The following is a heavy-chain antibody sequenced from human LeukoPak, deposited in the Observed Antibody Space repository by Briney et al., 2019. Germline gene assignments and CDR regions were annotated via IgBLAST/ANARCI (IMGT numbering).Heavy chain of an antibody. CDR1: GFTFDDYG. Sequence: GGSLRLSCAASGFTFDDYGMSWVRQAPGKGLEWVSGINWNGGSTGYADSVKGRFTISRDNAKNSLYLQMNSLRAEDTALYYCARDAVVTTQFYYYYYMDVWGKGTTVTVSS. CDR3: ARDAVVTTQFYYYYYMDV. V-gene: IGHV3-20*04. D-gene: IGHD2-21*02. CDR2: INWNGGST. J-gene: IGHJ6*03.